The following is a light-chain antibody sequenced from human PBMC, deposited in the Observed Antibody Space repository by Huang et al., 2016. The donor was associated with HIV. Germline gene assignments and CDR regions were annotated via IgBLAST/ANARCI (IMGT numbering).Light chain of an antibody. CDR1: QSVSSY. V-gene: IGKV3-11*01. J-gene: IGKJ4*01. CDR3: QQRSNWPPLT. CDR2: DAS. Sequence: EIVLTQSPATLSLSPGERATLSCRASQSVSSYLAWYQQRPGQAPRLLLYDASNRATGIPARFNGSGSGTDFTLTISSLEPEDFAVYYCQQRSNWPPLTFGGGTKVEIK.